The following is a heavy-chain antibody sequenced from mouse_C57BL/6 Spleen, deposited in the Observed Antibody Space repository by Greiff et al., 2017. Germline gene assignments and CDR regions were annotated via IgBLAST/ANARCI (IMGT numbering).Heavy chain of an antibody. J-gene: IGHJ4*01. D-gene: IGHD1-1*01. CDR3: ARRDYYGSSTYARDY. CDR2: IDPSDSYT. CDR1: GYTFTSYW. V-gene: IGHV1-50*01. Sequence: VQLQQPGAELVKPGASVKLSCKASGYTFTSYWMQWVKQRPGQGLEWIGEIDPSDSYTNYNQKFKGKATLTVDTSSSTAYMQLSSLTSEDSAVYYCARRDYYGSSTYARDYWGQGTSVTVSS.